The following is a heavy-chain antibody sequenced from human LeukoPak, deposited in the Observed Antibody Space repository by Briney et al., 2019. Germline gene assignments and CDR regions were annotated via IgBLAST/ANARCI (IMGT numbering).Heavy chain of an antibody. CDR3: ASYPHYGDYYRLDY. Sequence: SVKVSCKASGGTFSSYAISWVRQAPGQGLEWMGRIIPIFGTANYAQKFQGRVTITADESTSTAYMELSSLRSEDTAVYYCASYPHYGDYYRLDYWGQGTLVTVSS. CDR1: GGTFSSYA. V-gene: IGHV1-69*15. J-gene: IGHJ4*02. CDR2: IIPIFGTA. D-gene: IGHD4-17*01.